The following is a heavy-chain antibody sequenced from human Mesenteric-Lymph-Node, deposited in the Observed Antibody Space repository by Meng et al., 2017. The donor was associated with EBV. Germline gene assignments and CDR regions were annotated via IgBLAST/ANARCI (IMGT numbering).Heavy chain of an antibody. CDR2: IYYSGST. Sequence: QVQLQESGPGLVKPSETLSLTCTVSGGSVSSSSYYWSWIRQPPGKGLEYIGYIYYSGSTNYNPSLKSRVTISMDTSKNQVSLKLSSVSAADTAVYYCARATVKNWFDPWGQGTLVTVSS. D-gene: IGHD4-17*01. J-gene: IGHJ5*02. V-gene: IGHV4-61*01. CDR1: GGSVSSSSYY. CDR3: ARATVKNWFDP.